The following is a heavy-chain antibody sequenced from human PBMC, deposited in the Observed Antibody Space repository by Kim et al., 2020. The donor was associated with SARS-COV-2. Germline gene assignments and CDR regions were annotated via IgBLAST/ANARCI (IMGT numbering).Heavy chain of an antibody. D-gene: IGHD6-19*01. CDR1: GGTFSSYA. Sequence: SVKVSCKASGGTFSSYAISWVRQAPGQGLEWMGGIIPIFGTANYAQKFQGRVTITADESTSTAYMELSSLRSEDTAVYYCARGSRVDSSGWYRPVGYYGMDVWGQGTTVTVSS. V-gene: IGHV1-69*13. J-gene: IGHJ6*02. CDR3: ARGSRVDSSGWYRPVGYYGMDV. CDR2: IIPIFGTA.